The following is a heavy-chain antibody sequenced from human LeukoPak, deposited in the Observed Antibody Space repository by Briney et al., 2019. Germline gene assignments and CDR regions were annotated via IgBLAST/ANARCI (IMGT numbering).Heavy chain of an antibody. J-gene: IGHJ4*02. Sequence: GGSLRLSCVASGFSFSSSWMAWVRQAPGQGLEWVANLKQDAYQTFYLESVKGRFTISRDNAKNSLYLYMNSLRAEDTAVYYCARAAGSDIVLHSWGQGALVTVSS. CDR1: GFSFSSSW. CDR3: ARAAGSDIVLHS. CDR2: LKQDAYQT. D-gene: IGHD2-8*01. V-gene: IGHV3-7*01.